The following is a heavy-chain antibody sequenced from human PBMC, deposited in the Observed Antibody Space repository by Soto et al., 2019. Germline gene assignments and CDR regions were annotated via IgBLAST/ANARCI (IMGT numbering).Heavy chain of an antibody. CDR3: AVWNSAGNDNLWCGPFDF. Sequence: QVQLVQSGAEVKKPGASVKVSCKASGYTFTRFHMYWVRQAPGQGLEWMVIINPSGGKSSYAQKFLGRVTMGGGTSTSTVYMELSSLRSEDTGVYYCAVWNSAGNDNLWCGPFDFWGQGTLVTVSS. CDR2: INPSGGKS. CDR1: GYTFTRFH. J-gene: IGHJ4*02. D-gene: IGHD3-3*01. V-gene: IGHV1-46*01.